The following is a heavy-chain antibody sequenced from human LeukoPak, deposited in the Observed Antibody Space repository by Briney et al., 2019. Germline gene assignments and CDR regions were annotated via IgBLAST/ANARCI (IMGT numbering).Heavy chain of an antibody. CDR3: ARDLAGRLRGHDYYYGMDV. CDR1: GFTFSSYS. Sequence: GGSLGLSCVASGFTFSSYSMNWVRQGLGEGLEWVAYISSSVGTIYYADSVKGRFTISRDNAKNSLYLQMNSLTDADTAVYYCARDLAGRLRGHDYYYGMDVWGQGTTVTVSS. J-gene: IGHJ6*02. CDR2: ISSSVGTI. D-gene: IGHD6-19*01. V-gene: IGHV3-48*02.